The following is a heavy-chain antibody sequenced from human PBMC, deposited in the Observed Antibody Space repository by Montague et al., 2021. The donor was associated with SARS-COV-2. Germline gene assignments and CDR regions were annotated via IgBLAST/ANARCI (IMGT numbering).Heavy chain of an antibody. CDR2: INHSGST. D-gene: IGHD2-8*01. CDR3: ARANGYYFDY. V-gene: IGHV4-34*01. J-gene: IGHJ4*02. Sequence: SETLSLTCAVYGGPFSGYYWSWIRQPPGKGLEWIGEINHSGSTNXNPSLKSRVTISVDTSKNQFSLKLSSVTAADTAVYYCARANGYYFDYWGQGTLVTVSS. CDR1: GGPFSGYY.